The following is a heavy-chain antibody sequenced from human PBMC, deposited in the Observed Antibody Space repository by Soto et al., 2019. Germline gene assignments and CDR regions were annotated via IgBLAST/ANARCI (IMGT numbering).Heavy chain of an antibody. Sequence: SETLSLTCTVSGGSISSGDYYWSWIRQPPGKGLEWIGYIYYSGSTYYNPSLKSRVTISVDTSKNQFSLKLSSVTAADTAVYYCARSRVVATLIGWFDPWGQGTLVTVSS. CDR1: GGSISSGDYY. CDR3: ARSRVVATLIGWFDP. CDR2: IYYSGST. D-gene: IGHD5-12*01. J-gene: IGHJ5*02. V-gene: IGHV4-30-4*01.